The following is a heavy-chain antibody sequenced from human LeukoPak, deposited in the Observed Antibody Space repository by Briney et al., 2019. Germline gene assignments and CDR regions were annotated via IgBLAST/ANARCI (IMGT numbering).Heavy chain of an antibody. CDR3: ARDDCSTTPCYAY. CDR1: GFTFNTYA. Sequence: HAGGSLRLSCAASGFTFNTYAMSWVRQAPGKGLEWVSTINSNGGSTYYADSVKGRSTISRDNSKNTVYLQMNGLKAEDTAVYYCARDDCSTTPCYAYWGQGTLVTVSS. J-gene: IGHJ4*02. V-gene: IGHV3-23*01. D-gene: IGHD2-2*01. CDR2: INSNGGST.